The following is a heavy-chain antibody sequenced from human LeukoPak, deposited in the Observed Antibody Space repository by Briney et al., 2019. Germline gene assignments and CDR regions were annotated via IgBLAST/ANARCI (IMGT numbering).Heavy chain of an antibody. J-gene: IGHJ2*01. CDR3: ARGRGIAVAGLYWYFDL. D-gene: IGHD6-19*01. Sequence: SETLSLTCAVSGGSISSSNWWSWVRQPPGKGLEWIGEIYHSGSTNYNPSLKSRVTISVDTSKNQFSLKLSSVTAADTAVYYCARGRGIAVAGLYWYFDLWGRGTLVTVSS. V-gene: IGHV4-4*02. CDR2: IYHSGST. CDR1: GGSISSSNW.